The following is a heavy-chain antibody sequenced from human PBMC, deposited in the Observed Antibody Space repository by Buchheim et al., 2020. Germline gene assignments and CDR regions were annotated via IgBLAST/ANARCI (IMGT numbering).Heavy chain of an antibody. CDR1: GGSISSSNW. CDR3: ARGTSLGYCTNGVCYTELFDY. V-gene: IGHV4-4*02. CDR2: IYHSGST. D-gene: IGHD2-8*01. J-gene: IGHJ4*02. Sequence: QVLLQESGPGLVKPSGTLSLTCAVSGGSISSSNWWSWVRQPPGKGLEWIGEIYHSGSTNYNPSLKSRVPISVDKSKNQFSLKLSAVTAADTAVYYCARGTSLGYCTNGVCYTELFDYWGQRTL.